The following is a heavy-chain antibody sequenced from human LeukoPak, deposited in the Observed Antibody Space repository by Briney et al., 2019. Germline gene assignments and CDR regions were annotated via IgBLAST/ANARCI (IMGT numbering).Heavy chain of an antibody. CDR3: ARVTGYMIEDHFDY. Sequence: SETLSLTCTVSGYSISSDYYWGWIRQPPGKGLEWIGYIYYSGSTNYNPSLKSRVTISVETSKNQFSLKLSSVTAADTAVYYCARVTGYMIEDHFDYWGQGTLVTVSS. CDR1: GYSISSDYY. V-gene: IGHV4-61*01. J-gene: IGHJ4*02. CDR2: IYYSGST. D-gene: IGHD3-22*01.